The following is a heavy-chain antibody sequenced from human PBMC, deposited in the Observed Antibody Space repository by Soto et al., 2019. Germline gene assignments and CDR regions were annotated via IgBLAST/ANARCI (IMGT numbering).Heavy chain of an antibody. D-gene: IGHD2-15*01. J-gene: IGHJ3*01. CDR3: ARHTRYCSGGSCYRAAFDV. CDR2: IYYSGST. CDR1: GGSISSYY. V-gene: IGHV4-59*08. Sequence: SETLSLTCTVSGGSISSYYWSWIRQPPGKGLEWIGYIYYSGSTNYNPSLKSRVTISVDTSKNQFSLKLSSVTAADTAVYYCARHTRYCSGGSCYRAAFDVWGQGTMVTVSS.